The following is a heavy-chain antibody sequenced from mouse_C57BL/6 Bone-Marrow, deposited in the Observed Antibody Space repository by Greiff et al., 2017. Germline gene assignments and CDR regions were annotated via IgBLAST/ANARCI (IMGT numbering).Heavy chain of an antibody. V-gene: IGHV1-42*01. Sequence: VQLQQSGPEPVKPGASVKISCKASGYSFTGYLMNRVKQSPEKSLEWIGEINPSTGGSTHNQKFKAKATLTVDKSTSPAYMQLKSPTSEDEAVYYCSRGITTVVNYLDYWGQGTTLTVSS. J-gene: IGHJ2*01. CDR1: GYSFTGYL. D-gene: IGHD1-1*01. CDR3: SRGITTVVNYLDY. CDR2: INPSTGGS.